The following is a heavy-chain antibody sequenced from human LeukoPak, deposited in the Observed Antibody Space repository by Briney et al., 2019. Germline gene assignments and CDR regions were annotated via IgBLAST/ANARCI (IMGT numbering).Heavy chain of an antibody. CDR2: ISYDGSNK. Sequence: GRSLRLSCAASGFTFSNYAMHWVRQAPGKGLEWVAVISYDGSNKYYADSVKGRFTISRDNSKNTLYLQMNSLRAEDTAVYYCARAPSITMIVVVITTPFDYWGQGTLVTVSS. CDR3: ARAPSITMIVVVITTPFDY. CDR1: GFTFSNYA. J-gene: IGHJ4*02. V-gene: IGHV3-30-3*01. D-gene: IGHD3-22*01.